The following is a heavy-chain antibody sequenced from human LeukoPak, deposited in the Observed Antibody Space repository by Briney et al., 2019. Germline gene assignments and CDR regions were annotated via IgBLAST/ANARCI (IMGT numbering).Heavy chain of an antibody. V-gene: IGHV3-66*02. CDR1: GFTASSNY. CDR3: ARVTYYYDSSGYDAFDI. D-gene: IGHD3-22*01. CDR2: IYSGGST. Sequence: GGSLRLSCAASGFTASSNYMSWVRQAPGKGLEWVSVIYSGGSTYYADSVKGRFTISRDNSKNTLYLQMNSLRAEDTAVYYCARVTYYYDSSGYDAFDIWGQGTMVTVSS. J-gene: IGHJ3*02.